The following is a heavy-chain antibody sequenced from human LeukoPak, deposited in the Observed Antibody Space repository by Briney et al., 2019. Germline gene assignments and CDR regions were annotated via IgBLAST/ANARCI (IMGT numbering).Heavy chain of an antibody. Sequence: ASVKVSCKASGYTFTGYYMHWVRQAPGQGLEWMGWINPNSGGTNYAQKFQGRVTMTRDTSISTAYMELSRLRSDDTAVYYCLLVAGTGRTYWGQGTLVTVSS. CDR1: GYTFTGYY. D-gene: IGHD2-15*01. CDR3: LLVAGTGRTY. CDR2: INPNSGGT. J-gene: IGHJ4*02. V-gene: IGHV1-2*02.